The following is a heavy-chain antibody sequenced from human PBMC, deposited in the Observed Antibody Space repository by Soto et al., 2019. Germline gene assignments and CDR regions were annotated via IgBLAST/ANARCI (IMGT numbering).Heavy chain of an antibody. CDR3: AKAIAAAGTCY. J-gene: IGHJ4*02. V-gene: IGHV3-74*01. CDR2: INSDGSST. D-gene: IGHD6-13*01. CDR1: GFTFSSYG. Sequence: GGSLRLSCAASGFTFSSYGMHWVRQAPGKGLVWVSRINSDGSSTSYADSVKGRFTISRDNSKNTLYLQMNSLRAEDTAVYYCAKAIAAAGTCYWGQGTLVTVSS.